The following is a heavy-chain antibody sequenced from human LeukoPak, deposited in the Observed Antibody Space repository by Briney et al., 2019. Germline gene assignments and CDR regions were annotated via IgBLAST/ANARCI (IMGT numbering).Heavy chain of an antibody. J-gene: IGHJ3*02. CDR2: ISAYSGNT. D-gene: IGHD6-13*01. CDR1: GYTFSSYG. Sequence: ASVKVSCKASGYTFSSYGISWVRQAPGQGLEWMGWISAYSGNTNYAQKLQGRVTMTTDTSTSTAYMELRSLRSDDTAVYYCARLAPHYSSSWYQSPCDAFDIWGQGTMVTVSS. V-gene: IGHV1-18*01. CDR3: ARLAPHYSSSWYQSPCDAFDI.